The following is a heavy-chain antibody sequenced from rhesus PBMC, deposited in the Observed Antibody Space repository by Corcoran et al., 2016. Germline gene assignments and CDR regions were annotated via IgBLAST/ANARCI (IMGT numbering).Heavy chain of an antibody. V-gene: IGHV4-65*01. CDR3: ARGAGRSSGWYFDY. Sequence: QVQLQESGPGLVKPSETLSLTCAVSGGPNSRSNWWSWIRQPPGKGLEWIGYISGSSGSTYYNPSLKSRVTISTDTSKNQFSLKLSSVTAADTAVYYCARGAGRSSGWYFDYWGQGVLVTVSS. CDR2: ISGSSGST. CDR1: GGPNSRSNW. J-gene: IGHJ4*01. D-gene: IGHD6-31*01.